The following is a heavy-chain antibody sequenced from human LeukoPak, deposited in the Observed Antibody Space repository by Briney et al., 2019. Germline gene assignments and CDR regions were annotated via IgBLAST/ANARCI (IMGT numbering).Heavy chain of an antibody. V-gene: IGHV3-23*01. Sequence: GGSLRLSCAASGFTFSSYAMSWVRQAPGKGLEWVSAISGSGGSTYYADSVKGRFTISRDNSKNTLYLQMNSLRAEDTAVYYCARRGAAAGSFDYWGQGTLVTVSS. CDR1: GFTFSSYA. J-gene: IGHJ4*02. D-gene: IGHD6-13*01. CDR3: ARRGAAAGSFDY. CDR2: ISGSGGST.